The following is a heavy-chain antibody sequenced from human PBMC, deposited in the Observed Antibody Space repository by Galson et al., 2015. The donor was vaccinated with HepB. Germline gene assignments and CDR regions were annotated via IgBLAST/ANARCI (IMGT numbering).Heavy chain of an antibody. V-gene: IGHV3-7*03. Sequence: SLRLSCAASGSRFDSHFMAWVRQTPVKGLEWVADIYQGGGANFYLDSVKGRFTISRDNAKNSVYLQMSSLTAEDTAVYYCTRLQSYAFDLWGQGTMVTVSS. CDR1: GSRFDSHF. J-gene: IGHJ3*01. CDR3: TRLQSYAFDL. CDR2: IYQGGGAN. D-gene: IGHD6-19*01.